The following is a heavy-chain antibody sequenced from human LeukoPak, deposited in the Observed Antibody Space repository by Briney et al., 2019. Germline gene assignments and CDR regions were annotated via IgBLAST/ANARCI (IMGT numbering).Heavy chain of an antibody. CDR1: GFTFSSYG. Sequence: PGRSLRLSCAASGFTFSSYGMHWVRQAPGKGLDWVAVIWYDGSNKYYADSVKGRFTISRDNSKNTLYLQMNSLRAEDTAVYYCAKDSGYSSSWYAYWGQGTLVTVSS. CDR3: AKDSGYSSSWYAY. D-gene: IGHD6-13*01. V-gene: IGHV3-33*06. CDR2: IWYDGSNK. J-gene: IGHJ4*02.